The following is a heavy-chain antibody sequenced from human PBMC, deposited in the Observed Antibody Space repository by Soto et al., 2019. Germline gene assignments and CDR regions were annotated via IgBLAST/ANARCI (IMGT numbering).Heavy chain of an antibody. CDR2: IIPIFGTA. J-gene: IGHJ6*02. Sequence: GASVKVSCKTSGGTFSSYAISWVRQAPGQGLEWMGGIIPIFGTANYAQKFKGRVTITADESTSTAYMELSSLRSEDTAVYYCARDESSITMVRGVIPSSGDYYYGMDVWGQGTTVTVSS. CDR3: ARDESSITMVRGVIPSSGDYYYGMDV. D-gene: IGHD3-10*01. CDR1: GGTFSSYA. V-gene: IGHV1-69*13.